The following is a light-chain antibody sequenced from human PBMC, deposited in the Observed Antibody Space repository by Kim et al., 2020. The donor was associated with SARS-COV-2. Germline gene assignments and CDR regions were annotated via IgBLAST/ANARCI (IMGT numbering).Light chain of an antibody. V-gene: IGKV3-20*01. CDR2: GAS. Sequence: SPGESATISCRASQSVSSSYLAWYQQKPGQAPRLIIYGASSRATGIPDRFSGSGSGTDFTLTIIRLEPEDFAVYYCQQYGSSPLTFGGGTKVDIK. CDR3: QQYGSSPLT. J-gene: IGKJ4*01. CDR1: QSVSSSY.